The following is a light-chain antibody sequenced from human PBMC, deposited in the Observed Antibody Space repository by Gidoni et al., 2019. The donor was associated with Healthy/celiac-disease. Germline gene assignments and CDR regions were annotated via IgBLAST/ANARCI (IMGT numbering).Light chain of an antibody. Sequence: DIQMTQSPSSLSASVGDRVTITCRASQSISSYLNWYQQKPGKAPKLLIYAASSLQSGVPSRCSGSGSGTDCTLTISRLQPEDFATYYCQQSYSTLRTFXXXTKVEIK. CDR2: AAS. J-gene: IGKJ1*01. V-gene: IGKV1-39*01. CDR3: QQSYSTLRT. CDR1: QSISSY.